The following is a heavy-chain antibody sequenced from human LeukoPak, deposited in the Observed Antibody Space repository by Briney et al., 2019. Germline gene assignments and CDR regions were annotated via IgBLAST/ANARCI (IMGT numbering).Heavy chain of an antibody. Sequence: SETLSLTCTASGGSISSYYWSWIRQPPGKGLEWIGYIYYSGSTNYNPSLKSRVTISVDTSKNQFSLKLSSVTAADTAVYYCARGYCSGGSCYSGLFDYWGQGTLVTVSS. D-gene: IGHD2-15*01. CDR3: ARGYCSGGSCYSGLFDY. CDR2: IYYSGST. V-gene: IGHV4-59*01. J-gene: IGHJ4*02. CDR1: GGSISSYY.